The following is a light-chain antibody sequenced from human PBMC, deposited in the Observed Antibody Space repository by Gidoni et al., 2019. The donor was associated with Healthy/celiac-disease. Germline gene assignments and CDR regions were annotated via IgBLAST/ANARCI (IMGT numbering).Light chain of an antibody. CDR2: AAS. V-gene: IGKV1-39*01. CDR1: QSISSY. J-gene: IGKJ3*01. CDR3: QQSYSTPR. Sequence: DIQMTKSPSSLSASVGDRVTITCRASQSISSYLNWYQQKPGKAPKLLIYAASSLQSGVPSRFRGSGSGTDFTLTISRLQPEDFATYSCQQSYSTPRFGPGTKVDIK.